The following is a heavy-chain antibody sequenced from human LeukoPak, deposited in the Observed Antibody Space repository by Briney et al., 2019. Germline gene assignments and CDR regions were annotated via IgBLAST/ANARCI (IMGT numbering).Heavy chain of an antibody. Sequence: GGSLRLSCAASGFTFSNFAMTWVRQSPGKGLEWVSGISGSGGSTYYADSVKGRFTISRDNSKNTLYLQMNSLRAEDTAVYYCAKDQWDPYGMDVWGQGTTVTVSS. D-gene: IGHD1-26*01. CDR2: ISGSGGST. J-gene: IGHJ6*02. CDR3: AKDQWDPYGMDV. CDR1: GFTFSNFA. V-gene: IGHV3-23*01.